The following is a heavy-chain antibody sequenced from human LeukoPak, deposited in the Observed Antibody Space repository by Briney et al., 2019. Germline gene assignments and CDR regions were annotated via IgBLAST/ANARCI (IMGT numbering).Heavy chain of an antibody. J-gene: IGHJ6*03. D-gene: IGHD2-21*02. CDR3: ARGPYCGGDCYSLSWYYYYMDV. CDR2: INHSGST. Sequence: SETMSLTCAVYGGSFSGYYWSWIRQPPGKGLEWIGEINHSGSTNYNPSLKSRVTISVDTSKNQFSLKLSSVTAADTAVYYCARGPYCGGDCYSLSWYYYYMDVWGKGTTVTVSS. CDR1: GGSFSGYY. V-gene: IGHV4-34*01.